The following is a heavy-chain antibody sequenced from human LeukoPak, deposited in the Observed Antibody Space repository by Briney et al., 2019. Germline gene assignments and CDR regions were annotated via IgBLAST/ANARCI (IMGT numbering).Heavy chain of an antibody. CDR2: INGEGSRI. V-gene: IGHV3-74*01. CDR1: GFNLRTYW. Sequence: GGSLRLSCAVTGFNLRTYWIHWVRHSPGRGLEWVARINGEGSRISYADSVRGRFTISRDNAKNTAYLQMNSLRAEGTALYYCARDPGYYYYGMDVWGQGTTVVVSS. J-gene: IGHJ6*02. CDR3: ARDPGYYYYGMDV.